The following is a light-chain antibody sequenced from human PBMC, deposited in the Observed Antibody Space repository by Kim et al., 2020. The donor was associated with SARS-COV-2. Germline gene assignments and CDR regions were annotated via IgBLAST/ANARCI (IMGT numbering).Light chain of an antibody. CDR1: QDISNY. CDR3: QQYDDLPYT. V-gene: IGKV1-33*01. J-gene: IGKJ2*01. Sequence: DIQMTQSPSSLSASVGDRVTMTCQASQDISNYLNWYQQKPGKAPKLLISDASNLEIGVPSRFSGSGSGTDFTFTISSLQPEDIATYYCQQYDDLPYTFGQGTKLEIK. CDR2: DAS.